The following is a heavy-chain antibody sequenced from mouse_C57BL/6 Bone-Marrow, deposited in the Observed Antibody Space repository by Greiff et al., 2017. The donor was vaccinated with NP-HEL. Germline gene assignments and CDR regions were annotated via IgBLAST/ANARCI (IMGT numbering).Heavy chain of an antibody. V-gene: IGHV1-81*01. J-gene: IGHJ3*01. CDR3: ARMVTTGFAY. Sequence: QVQLKESGAELARPGASVKLSCKASGYTFTSSGISWVKQRTGQGLEWIGEIYPRSGNTYYNEKFKGKATLTADKSSSTAYMELRSLTSEDSAVYFCARMVTTGFAYWGQGTLVTVSA. CDR1: GYTFTSSG. D-gene: IGHD2-3*01. CDR2: IYPRSGNT.